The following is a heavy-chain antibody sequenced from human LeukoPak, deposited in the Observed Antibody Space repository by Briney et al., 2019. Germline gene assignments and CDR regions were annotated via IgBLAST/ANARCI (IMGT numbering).Heavy chain of an antibody. CDR2: ISAYNGNT. D-gene: IGHD3-9*01. CDR1: GYTFTSYG. J-gene: IGHJ4*02. CDR3: ARDEFGILTGYHYFDY. Sequence: ASVKVSCKASGYTFTSYGISWVRQAPGQGLEWMGWISAYNGNTNYAQELQGRVTMTTDTSTSTAYMELRSLRSDDTAVYYCARDEFGILTGYHYFDYWGQGTLVTVSS. V-gene: IGHV1-18*01.